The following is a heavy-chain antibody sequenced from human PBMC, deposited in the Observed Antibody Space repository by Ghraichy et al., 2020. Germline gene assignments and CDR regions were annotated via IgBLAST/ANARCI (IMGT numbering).Heavy chain of an antibody. CDR3: AKFSEYSSSGDYWYYYGMDV. D-gene: IGHD6-6*01. CDR1: GFTFSSYA. V-gene: IGHV3-23*01. CDR2: ISGSGGST. J-gene: IGHJ6*02. Sequence: GGSLRLSCAASGFTFSSYAMSWVRQAPGKGLEWVSAISGSGGSTYYADSVKGRFTISRDNSKNTLYLQMNSLRAEDTAVYYCAKFSEYSSSGDYWYYYGMDVWGQGTTVTVSS.